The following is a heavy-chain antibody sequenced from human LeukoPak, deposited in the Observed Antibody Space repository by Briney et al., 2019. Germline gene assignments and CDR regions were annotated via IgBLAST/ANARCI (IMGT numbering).Heavy chain of an antibody. CDR3: ARAPSGSSWYYFDY. Sequence: SETLSLTCTVSGGSVSSGGYYWSWIRQHPGKGPEWIGYIFYSGSTHYNPSLKRRVTLSLDTSKNQFSLKLSSVTAADTAVYYCARAPSGSSWYYFDYWGQGTLVTVSS. J-gene: IGHJ4*02. CDR2: IFYSGST. CDR1: GGSVSSGGYY. D-gene: IGHD6-13*01. V-gene: IGHV4-31*03.